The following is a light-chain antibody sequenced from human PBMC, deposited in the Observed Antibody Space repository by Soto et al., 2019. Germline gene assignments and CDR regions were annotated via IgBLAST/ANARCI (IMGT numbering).Light chain of an antibody. CDR1: SSDVGVYNY. CDR3: SSLTSSTTDV. V-gene: IGLV2-14*01. CDR2: EVS. J-gene: IGLJ1*01. Sequence: QSALTQPASVSGSPGQSITISCTGTSSDVGVYNYVAWYQQHPGKAPKLMIREVSNRPSGVSDRFSGSKSGNTASLTISGLQAEDEADYYCSSLTSSTTDVFGTGTKLTVL.